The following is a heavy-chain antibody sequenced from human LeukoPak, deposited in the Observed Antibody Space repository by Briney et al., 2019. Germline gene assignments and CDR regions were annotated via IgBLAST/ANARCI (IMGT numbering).Heavy chain of an antibody. CDR1: GFSFSRCY. D-gene: IGHD5-12*01. CDR2: LFSGGDT. Sequence: QTGGSLRLSCAASGFSFSRCYMSWVRQAPGKGLEWVSVLFSGGDTYYADSVKDRFSISRDSSRETLFLQMNSLRADDTAVYYCARQGYDSGFDYWGHGTMVTVSS. CDR3: ARQGYDSGFDY. V-gene: IGHV3-66*04. J-gene: IGHJ4*01.